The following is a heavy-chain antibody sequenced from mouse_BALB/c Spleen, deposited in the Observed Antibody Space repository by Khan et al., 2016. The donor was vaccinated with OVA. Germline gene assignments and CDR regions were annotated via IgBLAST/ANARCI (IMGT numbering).Heavy chain of an antibody. D-gene: IGHD2-14*01. CDR3: ARVGYNGTMDY. Sequence: QIQLVQSGPELKKPGETVKISCKASGYTFTNNGMNWVKQAPGKGLKWMGWINTYTGKPTYADDFKGRFAFSLETSASTAYLQINNLKNEDTSTYVGARVGYNGTMDYWGQGTSVTVSS. V-gene: IGHV9-3-1*01. J-gene: IGHJ4*01. CDR1: GYTFTNNG. CDR2: INTYTGKP.